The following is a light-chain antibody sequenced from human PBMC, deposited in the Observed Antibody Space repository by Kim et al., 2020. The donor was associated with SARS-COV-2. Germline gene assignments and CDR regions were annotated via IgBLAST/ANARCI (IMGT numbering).Light chain of an antibody. CDR2: DAS. V-gene: IGKV3-11*01. J-gene: IGKJ4*01. CDR1: QSVGDH. Sequence: EIVVTQCPATLSLSPGERAIFSCRASQSVGDHFAWYQQKPGRAPRLLIYDASNRATGIPDRFSASGSGTDFTLSINSLEPDDFAVYYCQHAGSFGGGTKVDIK. CDR3: QHAGS.